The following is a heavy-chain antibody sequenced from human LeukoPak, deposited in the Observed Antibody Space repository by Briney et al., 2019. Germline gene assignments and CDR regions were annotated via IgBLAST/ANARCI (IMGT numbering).Heavy chain of an antibody. CDR3: AKARSWNSVNWFDP. V-gene: IGHV3-23*01. CDR1: GFSFSSYA. J-gene: IGHJ5*02. Sequence: GGSLRLSCAASGFSFSSYAMSWVRQAPGKGLEWVSTIIGSGDSAYYADSVKGRFTISRDNSKNMLYLQMNSLRAEDTAFYYCAKARSWNSVNWFDPWGQGTLVTVSS. CDR2: IIGSGDSA. D-gene: IGHD1-7*01.